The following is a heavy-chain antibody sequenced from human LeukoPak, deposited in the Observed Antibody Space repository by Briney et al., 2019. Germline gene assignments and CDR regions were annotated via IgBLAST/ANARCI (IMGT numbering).Heavy chain of an antibody. CDR3: AYNRNRIIDTFDI. CDR1: GDSINSSDYY. Sequence: SETLSLTCTVSGDSINSSDYYWAWIRQPPGEGLEWIGTIYYSGSTYYKSSLKSRLTISVDSSKNQFSLKLSSVTAADTAVYYCAYNRNRIIDTFDIWGQGTTVTVSS. CDR2: IYYSGST. D-gene: IGHD1-14*01. J-gene: IGHJ3*02. V-gene: IGHV4-39*01.